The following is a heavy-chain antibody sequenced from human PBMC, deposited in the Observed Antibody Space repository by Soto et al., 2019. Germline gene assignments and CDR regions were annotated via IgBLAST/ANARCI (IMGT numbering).Heavy chain of an antibody. CDR1: GFTFSSYA. V-gene: IGHV3-30-3*01. J-gene: IGHJ4*02. Sequence: QVQLVESGGGVVQPGRSLRLSCAASGFTFSSYAMHWVRQAPGRGLEWVAIISYDGSNKYYADSVKGRFTISRDDSKNTLYLQINSLRAEDTAVYYCARDHFIVAATAAVDYWGQGTLVTVSS. CDR2: ISYDGSNK. D-gene: IGHD2-21*02. CDR3: ARDHFIVAATAAVDY.